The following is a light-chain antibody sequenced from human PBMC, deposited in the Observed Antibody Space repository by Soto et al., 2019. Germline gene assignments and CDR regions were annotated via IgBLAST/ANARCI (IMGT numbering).Light chain of an antibody. V-gene: IGKV3-15*01. Sequence: LVMTQSPATLSVSPGERATLSCRASQSVSSNLAWYQQKPGQAPRLLIYGASIRATGVPVRFSGSGSGTEFTLTISSVQYEDFAVYYRLETSGQGTKLEIK. CDR1: QSVSSN. J-gene: IGKJ2*01. CDR3: LET. CDR2: GAS.